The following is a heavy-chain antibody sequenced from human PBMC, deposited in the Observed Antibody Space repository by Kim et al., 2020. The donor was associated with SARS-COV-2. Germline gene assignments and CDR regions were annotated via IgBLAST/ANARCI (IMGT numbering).Heavy chain of an antibody. V-gene: IGHV3-30*07. CDR3: ARDLSSYDFWSGYAV. D-gene: IGHD3-3*01. Sequence: CMKGRLTISRDKSHNTLYLQMNSLRAEDTAVYYCARDLSSYDFWSGYAVWGQGTLVTVSS. J-gene: IGHJ4*02.